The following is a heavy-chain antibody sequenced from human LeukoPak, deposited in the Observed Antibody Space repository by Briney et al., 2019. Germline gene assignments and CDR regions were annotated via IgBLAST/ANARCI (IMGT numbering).Heavy chain of an antibody. CDR2: VSTSGGT. J-gene: IGHJ4*02. D-gene: IGHD5-12*01. CDR1: GLTFSNSA. V-gene: IGHV3-23*01. Sequence: PGGSLTLSCAASGLTFSNSAMNWVRQAPGKGLECVSSVSTSGGTYYADSVKGRFTISIDNSKNTVHLQMNSLRAEDTAVYYCAKGGKWPGFGPEYWGQGTLVTVSS. CDR3: AKGGKWPGFGPEY.